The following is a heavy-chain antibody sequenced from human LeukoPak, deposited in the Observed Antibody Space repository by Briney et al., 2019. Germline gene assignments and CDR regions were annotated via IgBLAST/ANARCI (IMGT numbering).Heavy chain of an antibody. V-gene: IGHV3-30*19. CDR2: IWYDGSNK. CDR3: ARDITRGVVVPAATFDY. D-gene: IGHD2-2*01. CDR1: GFTFSSYG. J-gene: IGHJ4*02. Sequence: GGSLRLSCAASGFTFSSYGMHWVRQAPGKGLEWVAVIWYDGSNKYYADSVKGRFTISRDNSKNTLYLQMNSLRAEDTAVYYCARDITRGVVVPAATFDYWGQGTLVTVSS.